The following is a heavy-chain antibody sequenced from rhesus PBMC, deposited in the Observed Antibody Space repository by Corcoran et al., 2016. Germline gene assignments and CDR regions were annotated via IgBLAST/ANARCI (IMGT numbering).Heavy chain of an antibody. D-gene: IGHD6-25*01. J-gene: IGHJ4*01. V-gene: IGHV4-122*02. Sequence: QLQLQESGPGLVKPSETLSLTCAVSGYSISSGYGWSWIRQPPGKVLEWIGYISYSGSTSYNPSLKSRVTISRDTSKNQFSLKLSSVTAADTAVYYCARDWERQPFDYWGQGVLVTVSS. CDR1: GYSISSGYG. CDR3: ARDWERQPFDY. CDR2: ISYSGST.